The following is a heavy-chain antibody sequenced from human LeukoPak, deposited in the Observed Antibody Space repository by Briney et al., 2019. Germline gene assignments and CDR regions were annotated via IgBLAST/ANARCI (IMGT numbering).Heavy chain of an antibody. J-gene: IGHJ4*02. CDR3: ARGRGSSWYFDS. D-gene: IGHD6-13*01. CDR2: IYASGNT. CDR1: GGSISSYY. Sequence: SETLSLTCTVSGGSISSYYWSWVRQPAGKGLEWIGRIYASGNTNYNPSLKGRVTMTVVTSKNQFSLNLSSVTAADTAVYYCARGRGSSWYFDSWGQGTLVTVSS. V-gene: IGHV4-4*07.